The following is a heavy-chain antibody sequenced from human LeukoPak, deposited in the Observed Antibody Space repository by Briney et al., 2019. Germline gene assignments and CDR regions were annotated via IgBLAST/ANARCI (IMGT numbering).Heavy chain of an antibody. V-gene: IGHV3-7*01. CDR1: GFTFSSYW. J-gene: IGHJ4*02. D-gene: IGHD4-17*01. Sequence: GGSLRLSCAASGFTFSSYWMSWVRQAPGKGLEWVANIKQDGSEKYYVDSVKGRFTISRDNAKSSLYLQMNSLRAEDTAVYYCARTDYGDYPDYWGQGTLVTVSS. CDR2: IKQDGSEK. CDR3: ARTDYGDYPDY.